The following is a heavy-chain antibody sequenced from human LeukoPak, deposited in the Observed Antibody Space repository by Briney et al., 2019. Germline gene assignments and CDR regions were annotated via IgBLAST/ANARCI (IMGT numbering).Heavy chain of an antibody. CDR1: GGSISSGGYY. V-gene: IGHV4-30-2*01. D-gene: IGHD3-22*01. CDR3: ASSPSLYDSSGYYYEYYFDY. Sequence: PSEALSLTCTVSGGSISSGGYYWSWIRQPPGKGLEWIGYIYHSGSTYYNPSLKSRVTISVDRSKNQFSLKLSSVTAAGTAVYYCASSPSLYDSSGYYYEYYFDYWGQGTLVTVSS. J-gene: IGHJ4*02. CDR2: IYHSGST.